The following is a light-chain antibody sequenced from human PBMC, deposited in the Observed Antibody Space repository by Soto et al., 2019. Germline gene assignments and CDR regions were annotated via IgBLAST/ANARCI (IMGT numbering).Light chain of an antibody. CDR2: KDT. J-gene: IGLJ3*02. Sequence: SYELTQPSSVSVSPGQTARITCSGDLLAKTYARWFHQRPGQAPVLLIYKDTERPSGIPERFSGSSSGSTVTLTISGAQVDDESDYYCYSATDDHVVLFGGGTQLTVL. CDR1: LLAKTY. CDR3: YSATDDHVVL. V-gene: IGLV3-27*01.